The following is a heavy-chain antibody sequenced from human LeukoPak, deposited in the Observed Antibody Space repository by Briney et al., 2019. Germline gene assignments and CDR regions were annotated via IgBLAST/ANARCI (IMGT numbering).Heavy chain of an antibody. V-gene: IGHV5-51*01. CDR3: ARVNYDSSGYYYDARAFDI. CDR1: GYSFTSYW. Sequence: GESLKISCKGSGYSFTSYWIGWVRQMPGKGLEWMGIIYPGDSDTRYSPSFQGQVTISADKSISTAYLQWSSLKASDTAMYYCARVNYDSSGYYYDARAFDIWGQGTMVTVFS. J-gene: IGHJ3*02. CDR2: IYPGDSDT. D-gene: IGHD3-22*01.